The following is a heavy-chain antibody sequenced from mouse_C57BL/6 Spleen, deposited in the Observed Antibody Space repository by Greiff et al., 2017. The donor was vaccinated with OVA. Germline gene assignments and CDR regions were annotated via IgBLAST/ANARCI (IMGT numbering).Heavy chain of an antibody. J-gene: IGHJ3*01. D-gene: IGHD2-4*01. CDR3: ARWEEYEYDGGFAY. Sequence: QVQLQQPGAELVMPGASVKLSCKASGYTFTSYWMHWVKQRPGQGLEWIGEIDPSDSYTNYNQKFKGKSTLTVDKSSSTAYMQLSSLTSEDSAVYYCARWEEYEYDGGFAYWGQGTLVTVSA. CDR1: GYTFTSYW. V-gene: IGHV1-69*01. CDR2: IDPSDSYT.